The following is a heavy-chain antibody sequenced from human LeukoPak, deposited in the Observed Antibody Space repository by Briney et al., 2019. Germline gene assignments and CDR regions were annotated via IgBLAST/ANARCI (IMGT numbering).Heavy chain of an antibody. Sequence: PGGSLRLSCAASGFTFSSYSMNWVRQAPGKGLEWVSVIYSGGSTYYADSVKGRFTISRDNSKNTLYVQMNSLRAEDTAVYYCAKATSPVISRNLFDRWGQGTLVTVSS. D-gene: IGHD3-3*02. CDR2: IYSGGST. V-gene: IGHV3-66*01. J-gene: IGHJ5*02. CDR1: GFTFSSYS. CDR3: AKATSPVISRNLFDR.